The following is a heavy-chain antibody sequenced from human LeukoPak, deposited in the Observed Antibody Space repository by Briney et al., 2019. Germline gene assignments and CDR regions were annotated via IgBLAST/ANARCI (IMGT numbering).Heavy chain of an antibody. V-gene: IGHV4-38-2*02. Sequence: SETLSLTCTVSGYSISSGYYWGWIRQPPGKRLEWVGSVHYGGSTYYNPSLESRVTISVDTSKNQFSLKLSSVTAADTAVYYCARVAGFWSGYPTYYMDVWGEGTTVTVSS. CDR1: GYSISSGYY. CDR2: VHYGGST. J-gene: IGHJ6*03. CDR3: ARVAGFWSGYPTYYMDV. D-gene: IGHD3-3*01.